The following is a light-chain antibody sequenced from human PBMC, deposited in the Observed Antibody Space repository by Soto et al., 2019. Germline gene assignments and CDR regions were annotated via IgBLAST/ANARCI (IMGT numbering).Light chain of an antibody. Sequence: QSVLTQPPSASGSPGQSVTISCTGTSSDVGIFNYVSWYQQHPDQAPKLLIFEVNKRPSGVPDRFSASKSGNTASLTVSGLQAEDEADYYCCSYAGSNTLLFGGGTQLTVL. J-gene: IGLJ2*01. V-gene: IGLV2-8*01. CDR1: SSDVGIFNY. CDR3: CSYAGSNTLL. CDR2: EVN.